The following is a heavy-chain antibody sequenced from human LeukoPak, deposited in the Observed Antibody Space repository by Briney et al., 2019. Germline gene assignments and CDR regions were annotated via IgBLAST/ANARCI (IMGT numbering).Heavy chain of an antibody. J-gene: IGHJ5*02. D-gene: IGHD1-26*01. V-gene: IGHV4-38-2*02. CDR1: AYSISSGYY. CDR2: IYHSGST. Sequence: SETLSLTCTVSAYSISSGYYWGWIRQPPGKGLEWIGSIYHSGSTYYNPSLNSRVTISVDTSKNQFSLKLSSVTAADTAVYYCARSVFGGGSYSFDPWGQGTLVTVSS. CDR3: ARSVFGGGSYSFDP.